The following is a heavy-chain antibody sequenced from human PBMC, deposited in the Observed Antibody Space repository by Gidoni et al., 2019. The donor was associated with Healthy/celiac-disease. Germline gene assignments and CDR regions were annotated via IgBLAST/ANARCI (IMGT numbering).Heavy chain of an antibody. J-gene: IGHJ4*02. Sequence: EVQLVESGGGLVQPGRSLRLSCAAPGFTFADYAMHWVRQAPGKGLEWVSGISLNSGSIGYADSVKGRFTISRDNAKNSLYLQMNSLRAEDTALYYCAKDRRLSSGSPLFDYWGQGTLVTVSS. CDR2: ISLNSGSI. V-gene: IGHV3-9*01. D-gene: IGHD1-26*01. CDR3: AKDRRLSSGSPLFDY. CDR1: GFTFADYA.